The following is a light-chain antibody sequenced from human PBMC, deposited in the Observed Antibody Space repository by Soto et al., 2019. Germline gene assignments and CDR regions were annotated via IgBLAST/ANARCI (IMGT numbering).Light chain of an antibody. CDR3: QQYNNWPPT. J-gene: IGKJ2*01. CDR1: QSVSSY. V-gene: IGKV3-15*01. CDR2: GAS. Sequence: EIVMTQSPATLSVSPGERATLSCRASQSVSSYLAWYQQKPGQAPMLLIYGASTRATGIPARFSGSGSGTEFTLTISSLQSEDFAVYYCQQYNNWPPTFGQGTKLEIK.